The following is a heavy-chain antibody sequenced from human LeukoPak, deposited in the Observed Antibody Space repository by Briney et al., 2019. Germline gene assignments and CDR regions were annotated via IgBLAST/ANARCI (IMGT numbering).Heavy chain of an antibody. Sequence: GRSLRLSCAASGFTFDDYAMHWVRQAPGKGLEWISSISRSQTYIYYADSVKGRFAISKDNAENSLYLQMNSLRAEDTAVYYCARAQVGYNWFDPWGQGTLVSVSS. CDR1: GFTFDDYA. CDR2: ISRSQTYI. J-gene: IGHJ5*02. D-gene: IGHD1-26*01. CDR3: ARAQVGYNWFDP. V-gene: IGHV3-21*01.